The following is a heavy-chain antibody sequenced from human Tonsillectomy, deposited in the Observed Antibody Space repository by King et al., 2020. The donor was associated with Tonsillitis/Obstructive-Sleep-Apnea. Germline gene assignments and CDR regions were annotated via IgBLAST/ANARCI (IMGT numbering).Heavy chain of an antibody. J-gene: IGHJ4*02. CDR3: ARPTEDDAGENCLSNN. CDR2: IYPGDSDT. V-gene: IGHV5-51*01. CDR1: GYDFPSYW. Sequence: FQLVQSGAEVKKPGESLRISCKGFGYDFPSYWIAWVRQMPGRGLEWMGIIYPGDSDTRYSPSFQGQVTISADKSIRTAYLQWNTLTTSDTAIYYCARPTEDDAGENCLSNNWGQESLNTSS. D-gene: IGHD3-16*01.